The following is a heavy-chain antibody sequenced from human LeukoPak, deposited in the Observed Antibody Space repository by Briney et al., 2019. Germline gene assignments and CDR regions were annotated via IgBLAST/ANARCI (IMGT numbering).Heavy chain of an antibody. V-gene: IGHV1-69*05. Sequence: SVKVSCKASGGTLSSNAMSWVRQAPGQGLEWMGGIIPTFGTANYAQKFQGRVTITRDESTSTGYMELSSLRSEDTAVYYCARGHYYSSGAYWGNDYYYYMSVWGKGTTVTVSS. CDR2: IIPTFGTA. CDR1: GGTLSSNA. J-gene: IGHJ6*03. D-gene: IGHD3-22*01. CDR3: ARGHYYSSGAYWGNDYYYYMSV.